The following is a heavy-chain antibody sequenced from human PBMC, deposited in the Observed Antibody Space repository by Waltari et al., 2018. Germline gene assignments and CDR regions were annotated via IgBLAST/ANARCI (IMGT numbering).Heavy chain of an antibody. J-gene: IGHJ3*02. CDR2: INHSGTT. CDR1: GGSLSGYY. CDR3: ARAWISLILGATSAFDI. V-gene: IGHV4-34*01. D-gene: IGHD1-26*01. Sequence: QVQLQQWGAGLLKPSETLSLTCAVYGGSLSGYYWSWIRLPHGKGLEWIGEINHSGTTNYNPSLKSRVTISVDTSKNQFSLKLSSVTAADTAVYYCARAWISLILGATSAFDIWGQGTMVTVS.